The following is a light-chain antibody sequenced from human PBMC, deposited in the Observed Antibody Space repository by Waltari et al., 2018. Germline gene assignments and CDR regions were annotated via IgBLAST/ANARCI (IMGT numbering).Light chain of an antibody. J-gene: IGKJ2*01. V-gene: IGKV1-9*01. CDR3: QQLNSYPLMYT. Sequence: DIQLTQSPSFLSASVRARVTITCRASQGISSYLAWYQQKPGKAPKLLIYAASTLQSGVPSRFSGSGSGTEFTLTISSLQPEDFATYYCQQLNSYPLMYTFGQGTKLEIK. CDR2: AAS. CDR1: QGISSY.